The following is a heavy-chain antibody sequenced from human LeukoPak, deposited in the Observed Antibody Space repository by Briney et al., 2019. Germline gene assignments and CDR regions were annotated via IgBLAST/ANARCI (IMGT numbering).Heavy chain of an antibody. CDR1: GGSFSGYY. CDR2: INHSGST. D-gene: IGHD3-16*02. J-gene: IGHJ4*02. Sequence: SETLSLTCAVYGGSFSGYYWSWIRQPPGKGLEWIGEINHSGSTNYNPSLKSRDTISVDTSKNQFSLKLSSVTAADTAVYYCARLWNYDYIWGSYRFFDYWGQGTLVTVSS. V-gene: IGHV4-34*01. CDR3: ARLWNYDYIWGSYRFFDY.